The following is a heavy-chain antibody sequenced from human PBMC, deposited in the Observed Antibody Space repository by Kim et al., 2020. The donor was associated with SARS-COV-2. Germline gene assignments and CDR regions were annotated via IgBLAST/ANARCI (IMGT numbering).Heavy chain of an antibody. Sequence: SETLSLTCTVSGGSISSGSYYWSWIRQPAGKGLEWIGRIYTSGSTNYNPSLRSRVTISVDTSKNQFSLKLSSVTAADTAVYYCARNYPSGIFDYWGQGTLVTVSS. V-gene: IGHV4-61*02. CDR3: ARNYPSGIFDY. J-gene: IGHJ4*02. CDR1: GGSISSGSYY. CDR2: IYTSGST. D-gene: IGHD3-10*01.